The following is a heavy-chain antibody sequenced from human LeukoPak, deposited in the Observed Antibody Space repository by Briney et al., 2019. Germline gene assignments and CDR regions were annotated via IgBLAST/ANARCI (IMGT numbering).Heavy chain of an antibody. CDR2: MYPGDSDI. D-gene: IGHD2-2*01. Sequence: GESLKISCKGSGYSFTSYWIGWVRQMPGNGLEWMGIMYPGDSDIRYSPSFQGQVTISADKSISTAYLQWSSLRASDTAMYFCASPYLTSSWYYFDYWGQGTLVTVSS. V-gene: IGHV5-51*01. CDR3: ASPYLTSSWYYFDY. CDR1: GYSFTSYW. J-gene: IGHJ4*02.